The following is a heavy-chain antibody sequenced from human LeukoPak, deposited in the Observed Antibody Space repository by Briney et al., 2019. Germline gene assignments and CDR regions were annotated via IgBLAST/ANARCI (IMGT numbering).Heavy chain of an antibody. D-gene: IGHD6-13*01. CDR3: ARDMGSSWYGYGMDV. Sequence: GGSLRLSCAASGFTFSSYSMNWVRQAPGKGLEWVSSISSSSSYIYYADSVKGRFTISRDNAKNSLYLQMNSLRAEDTAVYYCARDMGSSWYGYGMDVWGQGTTVTVSS. CDR1: GFTFSSYS. CDR2: ISSSSSYI. V-gene: IGHV3-21*01. J-gene: IGHJ6*02.